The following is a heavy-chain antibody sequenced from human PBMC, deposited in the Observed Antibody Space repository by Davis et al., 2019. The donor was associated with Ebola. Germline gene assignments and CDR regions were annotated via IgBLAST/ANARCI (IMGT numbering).Heavy chain of an antibody. CDR2: ISYDGSNK. CDR1: GFTFSSYA. V-gene: IGHV3-30*14. J-gene: IGHJ5*02. CDR3: ASRTYGSGSS. Sequence: GGSLRLSCAASGFTFSSYAMHWVRQAPGKGLEWVAVISYDGSNKYYADSVRGRFTISRDNARSTLYLQMNSLRADDTAVYYCASRTYGSGSSWGQGTLVTVSS. D-gene: IGHD3-10*01.